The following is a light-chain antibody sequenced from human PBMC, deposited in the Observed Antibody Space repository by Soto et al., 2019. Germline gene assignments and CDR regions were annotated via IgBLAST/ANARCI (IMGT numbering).Light chain of an antibody. CDR3: SSYTSATTYV. V-gene: IGLV2-14*01. CDR2: DVS. J-gene: IGLJ1*01. CDR1: SSDVGAYNY. Sequence: QSVLAQPASVSGSPGQSITISCTGTSSDVGAYNYDSWYQKYPGEAPKVIIYDVSHRPAGVYNRFSGSKSGNTASLTISGLQTQDEADYYCSSYTSATTYVFGTGTKVTVL.